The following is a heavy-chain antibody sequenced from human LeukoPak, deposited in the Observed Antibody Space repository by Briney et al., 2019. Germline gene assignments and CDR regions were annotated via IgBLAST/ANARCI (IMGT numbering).Heavy chain of an antibody. J-gene: IGHJ4*02. Sequence: GGSLRLSCAASGVTFSSYAMLWVRQAPGKGLDWVAFIRYDGNNKLYADSVKGRFTISRDNSKNTLYLHINSLRAEDTAVYYCVKDNPLDYWGQGTLVIVSS. CDR1: GVTFSSYA. D-gene: IGHD1-14*01. CDR3: VKDNPLDY. V-gene: IGHV3-30*02. CDR2: IRYDGNNK.